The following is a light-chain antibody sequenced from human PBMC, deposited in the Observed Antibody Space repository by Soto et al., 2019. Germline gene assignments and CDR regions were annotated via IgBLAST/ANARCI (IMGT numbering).Light chain of an antibody. V-gene: IGLV2-11*01. CDR2: DVT. CDR1: SSDVGNYNF. J-gene: IGLJ3*02. CDR3: CSYAGSYIWL. Sequence: QSVLTQPRSVSGSPGQSATISCTGTSSDVGNYNFVSWYQQHPGKAPKLMIYDVTQRPSGVPDRFSGSKSGNTASLTISGLQADDEADYYCCSYAGSYIWLFGGGTQLTVL.